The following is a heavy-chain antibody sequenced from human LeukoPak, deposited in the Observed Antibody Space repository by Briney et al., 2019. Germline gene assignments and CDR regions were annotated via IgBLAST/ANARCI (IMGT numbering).Heavy chain of an antibody. CDR1: GGSISSGGYY. CDR3: ARDGLTGAFDY. Sequence: SETLSLTCTVSGGSISSGGYYWSWIRQHPGKGLEWIGYIYYSGSTYYNPSLKSRVTISVDTSKNQFSLKLSSVTAADTAVYHCARDGLTGAFDYWGQGTLVTVSS. V-gene: IGHV4-31*03. D-gene: IGHD1-20*01. J-gene: IGHJ4*02. CDR2: IYYSGST.